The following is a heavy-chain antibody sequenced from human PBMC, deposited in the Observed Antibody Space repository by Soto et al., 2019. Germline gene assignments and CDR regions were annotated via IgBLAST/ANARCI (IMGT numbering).Heavy chain of an antibody. CDR2: ISWNSGSI. D-gene: IGHD4-17*01. J-gene: IGHJ4*02. CDR3: AKGHNPFYGDLTLPVDY. CDR1: GFTFDGYA. V-gene: IGHV3-9*01. Sequence: EVQLVESGGGLVQPGRSLRLTCAASGFTFDGYAMHWVRQAPGKGLEWVSGISWNSGSIGYADSVKGRFTISRDNAKNSLYLQMNSLRAEDTALYYCAKGHNPFYGDLTLPVDYCSQGTLVTVSS.